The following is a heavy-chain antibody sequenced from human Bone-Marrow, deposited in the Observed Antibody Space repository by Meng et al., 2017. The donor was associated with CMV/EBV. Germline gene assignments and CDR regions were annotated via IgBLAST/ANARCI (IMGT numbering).Heavy chain of an antibody. CDR1: GGSFSGYY. D-gene: IGHD2-2*01. J-gene: IGHJ6*02. V-gene: IGHV4-34*01. CDR2: INHSGST. CDR3: ARGWSYCSTTSCSNGDYYYYYGMDV. Sequence: SETLSLTCAVYGGSFSGYYWSWIRQPPGRGLEWIGEINHSGSTNYNPSLKSRVTISVDTSKNQFSLKLSSVTAADTAVYFCARGWSYCSTTSCSNGDYYYYYGMDVWGQGTTVTVSS.